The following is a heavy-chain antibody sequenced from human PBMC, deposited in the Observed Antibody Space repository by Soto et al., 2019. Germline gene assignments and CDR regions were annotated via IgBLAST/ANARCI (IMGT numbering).Heavy chain of an antibody. CDR3: ARQLGYCSSTSCYWSQ. Sequence: PSETLSLTCTVSGGSISSNSYYWGWIRQPPGKGLEWIGSINYRGSTHINPSLKSRVTMSVDTSRNQFSLNLTSMTATDVAVYYCARQLGYCSSTSCYWSQWGQGFPVTVSS. CDR2: INYRGST. D-gene: IGHD2-2*01. J-gene: IGHJ4*02. V-gene: IGHV4-39*01. CDR1: GGSISSNSYY.